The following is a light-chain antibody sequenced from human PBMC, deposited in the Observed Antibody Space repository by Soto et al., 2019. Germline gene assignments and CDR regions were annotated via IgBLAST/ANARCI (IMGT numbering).Light chain of an antibody. CDR3: MQSIDLHPT. Sequence: DIVMTQTPLSLSVTPGQAASISCKSSQTARHSDGRTYLYWYRQKPGQPPQLLIYEVSNRFSGVTERFSGSGSGTDFTLNISRVEADDVGVYYCMQSIDLHPTFGQGTKLEIK. V-gene: IGKV2D-29*01. CDR2: EVS. J-gene: IGKJ2*01. CDR1: QTARHSDGRTY.